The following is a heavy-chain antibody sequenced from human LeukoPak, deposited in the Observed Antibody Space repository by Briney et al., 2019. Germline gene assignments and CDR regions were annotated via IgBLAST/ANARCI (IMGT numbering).Heavy chain of an antibody. CDR1: GFTFSSYA. Sequence: GRSLRLSRAASGFTFSSYAMHWVRQAPGKGLEWVAVISYDGSNKYYADSVKGRFTISRDNSKNTLYLQMNSLRAEDTAVYYCARESARRALDIWGQGTMVTVSS. CDR3: ARESARRALDI. CDR2: ISYDGSNK. J-gene: IGHJ3*02. V-gene: IGHV3-30-3*01.